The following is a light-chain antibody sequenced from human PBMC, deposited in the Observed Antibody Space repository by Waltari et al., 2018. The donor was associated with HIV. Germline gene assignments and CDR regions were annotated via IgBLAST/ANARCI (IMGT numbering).Light chain of an antibody. J-gene: IGLJ3*02. CDR2: KDR. CDR1: ALPKQY. CDR3: QSVDSSGSIWV. Sequence: SYELTQPPSVSVSPGQTATITCSGDALPKQYAYWYQQTPGQAPVLVIYKDRERPSGIPWRVSGSSSGTTVTLTISGVQAEDEADYHCQSVDSSGSIWVFGGGTKLTVL. V-gene: IGLV3-25*03.